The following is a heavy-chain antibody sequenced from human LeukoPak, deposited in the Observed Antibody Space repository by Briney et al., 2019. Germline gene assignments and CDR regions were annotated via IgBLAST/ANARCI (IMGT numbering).Heavy chain of an antibody. CDR3: TTDICSSTSCSDY. J-gene: IGHJ4*02. Sequence: GGSLKFSCAASGFTFSNAWMSWVRRPPGRGREWVGRFIGKTDGGTTDYAATVKGRFTISRADTTNTLYLQMNSLKTADTAVYYCTTDICSSTSCSDYWGEGTLLTVSS. CDR1: GFTFSNAW. D-gene: IGHD2-2*01. V-gene: IGHV3-15*01. CDR2: FIGKTDGGTT.